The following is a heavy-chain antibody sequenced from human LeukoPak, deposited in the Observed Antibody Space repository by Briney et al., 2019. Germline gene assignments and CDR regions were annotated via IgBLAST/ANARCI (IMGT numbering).Heavy chain of an antibody. CDR2: IYYSGST. CDR3: AREGPYDFWSGYYKGYDY. D-gene: IGHD3-3*01. V-gene: IGHV4-59*01. CDR1: GGSISSYY. Sequence: SETLSLTCTVSGGSISSYYWSWIRQPPGKGLEWIGYIYYSGSTNYNPSLKSRVTISVDTSKNQFSLKLSSVTAADTAVYYCAREGPYDFWSGYYKGYDYWGQGTLVTVSS. J-gene: IGHJ4*02.